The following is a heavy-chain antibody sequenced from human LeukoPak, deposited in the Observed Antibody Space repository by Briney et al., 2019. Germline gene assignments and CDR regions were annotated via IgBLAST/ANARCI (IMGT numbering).Heavy chain of an antibody. CDR1: GFTFSSYA. CDR2: IGGSSTSL. V-gene: IGHV3-21*01. CDR3: ARLGAFDYFDY. D-gene: IGHD2/OR15-2a*01. Sequence: GGSLRLSCAASGFTFSSYAMSWVRQAPGEGLEWVSSIGGSSTSLYYADSLKGRFTISRDNAKNSLYLQLNSLRAEDTAVYYCARLGAFDYFDYWGQGTLVTVSS. J-gene: IGHJ4*02.